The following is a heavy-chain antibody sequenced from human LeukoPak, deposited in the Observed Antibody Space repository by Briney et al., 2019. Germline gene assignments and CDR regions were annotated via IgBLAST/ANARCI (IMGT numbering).Heavy chain of an antibody. CDR3: AREFPGYSYGYGGDY. CDR2: ISSRGSYI. V-gene: IGHV3-21*01. Sequence: GGSLRLSCAASGFTFNAFEMNWVRQAPGKGLQWVSYISSRGSYIYYADPVKGRFTISRDNAKNSLYLQMNSLRAEDTAVYYRAREFPGYSYGYGGDYWGQGTLVTVSS. J-gene: IGHJ4*02. D-gene: IGHD5-18*01. CDR1: GFTFNAFE.